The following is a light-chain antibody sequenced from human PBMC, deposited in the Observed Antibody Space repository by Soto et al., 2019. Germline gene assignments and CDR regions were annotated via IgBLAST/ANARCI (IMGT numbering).Light chain of an antibody. CDR1: SSDVGDYNY. J-gene: IGLJ2*01. CDR2: DVN. V-gene: IGLV2-11*01. Sequence: QSVLTQPRSVSGSPGQSVTISCTGTSSDVGDYNYVSWYQQHPGKAPKLMIYDVNQRPSGVPDRFSGSKSGNTASLTISGLKAEDEADYYCCSYAGSHTYVFGGGTKVTVL. CDR3: CSYAGSHTYV.